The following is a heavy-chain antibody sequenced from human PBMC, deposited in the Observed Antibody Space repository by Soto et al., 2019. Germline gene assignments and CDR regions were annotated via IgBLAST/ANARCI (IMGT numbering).Heavy chain of an antibody. CDR3: ARQENS. D-gene: IGHD1-7*01. Sequence: QLQLQESGPGLVKPSETLSLTCTVSGGSISSSTQYWGWIRQPPGKGLEWIGSIYQSGRTYYNPSFKSRVAIFVDPPKNQFSLILDSVTAADTAVYYCARQENSWGQGTLITVSS. CDR2: IYQSGRT. CDR1: GGSISSSTQY. J-gene: IGHJ1*01. V-gene: IGHV4-39*01.